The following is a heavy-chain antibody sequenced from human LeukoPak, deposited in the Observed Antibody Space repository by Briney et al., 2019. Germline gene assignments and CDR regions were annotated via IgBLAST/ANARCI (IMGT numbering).Heavy chain of an antibody. CDR3: ARGGAARPDY. CDR2: ISSISSTI. CDR1: GFTFRGYG. V-gene: IGHV3-48*01. J-gene: IGHJ4*02. Sequence: GGSLRLSCAASGFTFRGYGMNWVRQAPGKGLEWVSYISSISSTINYADSVKGRFTISRDNAENSLYLQMSSLRAEDTAVYYCARGGAARPDYWGQGTLVTVSS. D-gene: IGHD6-6*01.